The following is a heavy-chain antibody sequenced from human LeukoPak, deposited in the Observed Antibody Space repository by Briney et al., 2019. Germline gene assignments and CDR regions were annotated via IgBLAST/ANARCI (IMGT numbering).Heavy chain of an antibody. CDR3: ARHRRENYYDSSGYYRVPKSIYMDV. J-gene: IGHJ6*03. D-gene: IGHD3-22*01. CDR1: GYTLTELS. CDR2: FDPEDGKT. V-gene: IGHV1-24*01. Sequence: ASVKVSCKVSGYTLTELSMHWVRQAPGKGLEWMGCFDPEDGKTIYAQKFQGRVTMTEDTSTDTAYMELSSLRSEDTAVYYCARHRRENYYDSSGYYRVPKSIYMDVWGKGTTVTVSS.